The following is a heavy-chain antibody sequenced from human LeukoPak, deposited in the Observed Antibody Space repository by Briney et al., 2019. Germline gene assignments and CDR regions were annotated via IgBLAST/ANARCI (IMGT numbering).Heavy chain of an antibody. CDR1: GFTFSSYW. CDR2: IKQDGSEK. CDR3: AKGGKYDMTGYRRSRLLGDF. V-gene: IGHV3-7*01. Sequence: GGSLRLSCAASGFTFSSYWMSWVRQAPGKGLGWVANIKQDGSEKYYVDSVKGRFTISRDNAKNSLYLQMNSLRPEDTAVYYCAKGGKYDMTGYRRSRLLGDFWGQGTLVTVSS. D-gene: IGHD3-9*01. J-gene: IGHJ4*02.